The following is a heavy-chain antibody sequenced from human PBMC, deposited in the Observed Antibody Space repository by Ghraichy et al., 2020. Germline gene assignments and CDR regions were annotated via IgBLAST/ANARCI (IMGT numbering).Heavy chain of an antibody. J-gene: IGHJ6*02. Sequence: SETLSLTCAVYGGSFSGYYWSWIRQPPGKGLEWIGEINHSGSTNYNPSLKSRVTISVDTSKNQFSLKLSSVTAADTAVYYCARGWRIPKKYYYYYYGMDVWGQGTTVTVSS. CDR2: INHSGST. CDR1: GGSFSGYY. CDR3: ARGWRIPKKYYYYYYGMDV. V-gene: IGHV4-34*01. D-gene: IGHD2-2*01.